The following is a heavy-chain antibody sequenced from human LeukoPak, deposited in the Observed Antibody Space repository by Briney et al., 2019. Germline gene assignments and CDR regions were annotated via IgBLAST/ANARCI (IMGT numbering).Heavy chain of an antibody. J-gene: IGHJ4*02. CDR1: GYTFTGYY. V-gene: IGHV1-2*02. D-gene: IGHD6-13*01. CDR3: ARGSSSSWYNPFDY. Sequence: GASVKVSCKASGYTFTGYYMHWVRQAPGQGLEWMGWINPHSGVTKDAQKFQGRVTMTRDTSISTAYMELSRLRSDDTAVYYCARGSSSSWYNPFDYWGQGSLVTVSS. CDR2: INPHSGVT.